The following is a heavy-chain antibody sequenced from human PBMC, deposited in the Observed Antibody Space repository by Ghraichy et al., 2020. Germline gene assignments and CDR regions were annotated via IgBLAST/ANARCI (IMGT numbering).Heavy chain of an antibody. J-gene: IGHJ3*02. D-gene: IGHD6-19*01. CDR2: INHSGST. CDR1: GGSFSGYY. CDR3: ARAPRRVVAGSDAFDI. Sequence: GSLRLSCAVYGGSFSGYYWSWIRQPPGKGLEWIGEINHSGSTNYNPSLKSRVTISVDTSKNQFSLKLSAVTAADTAVYYCARAPRRVVAGSDAFDIWGQGTMVTVSS. V-gene: IGHV4-34*01.